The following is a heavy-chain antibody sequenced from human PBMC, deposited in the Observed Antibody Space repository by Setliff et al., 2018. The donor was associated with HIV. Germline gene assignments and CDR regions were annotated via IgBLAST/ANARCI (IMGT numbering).Heavy chain of an antibody. D-gene: IGHD3-22*01. V-gene: IGHV1-2*02. J-gene: IGHJ4*02. Sequence: ASVKVSCKASGYTFTGYYMHWVRQAPGQGLEWMGWINPNSGGTNYAQKFQGRVTMTRDTSISTAYMELSRLRSDDTAVYYCARDFLPAMIVVAAVDYWGQGTLVNVSS. CDR1: GYTFTGYY. CDR2: INPNSGGT. CDR3: ARDFLPAMIVVAAVDY.